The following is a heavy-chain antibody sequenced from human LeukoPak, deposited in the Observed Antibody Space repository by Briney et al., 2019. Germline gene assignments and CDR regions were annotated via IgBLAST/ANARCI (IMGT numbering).Heavy chain of an antibody. D-gene: IGHD6-19*01. CDR3: ATAVAEAFLDP. CDR2: FDPEDGET. Sequence: SVKVSCKVSGYTLTELSMHWVRQPPGKGREWMGGFDPEDGETIYAQKLQGRVTMTEDTSTDTAYMELSSLRSEDTAVYYCATAVAEAFLDPWGQGTLVTVSS. CDR1: GYTLTELS. J-gene: IGHJ5*02. V-gene: IGHV1-24*01.